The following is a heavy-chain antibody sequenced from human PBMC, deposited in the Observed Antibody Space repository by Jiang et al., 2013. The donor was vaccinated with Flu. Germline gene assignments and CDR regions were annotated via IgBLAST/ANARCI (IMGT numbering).Heavy chain of an antibody. V-gene: IGHV3-53*01. D-gene: IGHD3-3*01. J-gene: IGHJ4*02. CDR2: IYSGGST. Sequence: ASGFTVSSNYMSWVRQASRGRGWSGSSVIYSGGSTYYADSVKGRFTISRDNSKNTLYLQMNSLGAEDTAVYYCARDFFLSNWGQGTLVTVSS. CDR1: GFTVSSNY. CDR3: ARDFFLSN.